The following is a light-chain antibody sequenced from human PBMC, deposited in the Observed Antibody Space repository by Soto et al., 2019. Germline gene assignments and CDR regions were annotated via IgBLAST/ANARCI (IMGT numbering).Light chain of an antibody. V-gene: IGKV3-20*01. J-gene: IGKJ5*01. CDR2: GAS. CDR1: QGLGSN. CDR3: QQYGSSLIT. Sequence: EVVMTQSPATLSVSPGERATLSCRASQGLGSNLAWYQQKPGQPPRLLIYGASSGATGIPDRFSGSGSGTDFTLTISRLEPEDFAVYYCQQYGSSLITFGQGTRLEIK.